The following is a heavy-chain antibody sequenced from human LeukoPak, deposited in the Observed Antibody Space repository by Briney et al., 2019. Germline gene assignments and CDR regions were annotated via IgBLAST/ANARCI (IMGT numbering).Heavy chain of an antibody. Sequence: PSETLSLTCTVSGGSISSSSYYWGWIRQPPGKGLEWIGSMYYSGTTYYNSSLKSRVTISVDTSNNQFSLKLSSVTAADTAVYYCATPELSDYGDYGFDYWGQGTLVTVSS. CDR3: ATPELSDYGDYGFDY. D-gene: IGHD4-17*01. CDR1: GGSISSSSYY. CDR2: MYYSGTT. J-gene: IGHJ4*02. V-gene: IGHV4-39*01.